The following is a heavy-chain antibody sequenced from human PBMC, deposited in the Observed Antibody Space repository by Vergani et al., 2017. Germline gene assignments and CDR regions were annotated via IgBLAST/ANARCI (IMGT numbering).Heavy chain of an antibody. CDR1: GYTFTRYG. J-gene: IGHJ6*02. CDR2: ISAYNGNT. CDR3: ARDPDIVVVPAAPYYYYYYGMDV. V-gene: IGHV1-18*04. Sequence: QVQLVQSGSELKKPGASVKVSCKASGYTFTRYGISWVRQAPGQGLEWMGWISAYNGNTNYAQKLQGRVTMTTDTSTSTAYMELRSLRSDDTAVYYCARDPDIVVVPAAPYYYYYYGMDVWGQGTTVTVSS. D-gene: IGHD2-2*01.